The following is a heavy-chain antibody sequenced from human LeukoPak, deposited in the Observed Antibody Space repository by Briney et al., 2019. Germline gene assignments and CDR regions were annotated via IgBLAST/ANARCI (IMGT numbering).Heavy chain of an antibody. V-gene: IGHV3-48*03. CDR3: ARDVGTEMATIMNWFDP. CDR1: GFTSSSYE. D-gene: IGHD5-24*01. J-gene: IGHJ5*02. CDR2: ISSSGSTI. Sequence: GSLRLSCAAAGFTSSSYEMNWVRQAPGKGLEWVSYISSSGSTIYYADSVKGRFTISRDNAKNSLYLQMNSLRGEDTAVYYCARDVGTEMATIMNWFDPWGQGTLVTVSS.